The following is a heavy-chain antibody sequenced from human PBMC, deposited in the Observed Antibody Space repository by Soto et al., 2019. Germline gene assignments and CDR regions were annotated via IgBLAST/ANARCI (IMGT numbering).Heavy chain of an antibody. CDR2: ISGSGGST. V-gene: IGHV3-23*01. CDR1: GFTFSSYA. Sequence: GGSLRLSCAASGFTFSSYAMSWVRQAPGEGLEWVSAISGSGGSTYYADSVKGRFTISRDNSKNTLYLQMNSLRAEDTAVYYCATATRGIAVAGPLGGYYYYGMDVWGQGTTVTVSS. J-gene: IGHJ6*01. D-gene: IGHD6-19*01. CDR3: ATATRGIAVAGPLGGYYYYGMDV.